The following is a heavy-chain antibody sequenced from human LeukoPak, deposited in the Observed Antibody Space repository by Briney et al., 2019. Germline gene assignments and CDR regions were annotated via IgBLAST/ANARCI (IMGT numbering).Heavy chain of an antibody. D-gene: IGHD6-6*01. CDR1: GFTFSSYS. J-gene: IGHJ4*02. Sequence: GGSLRLSCAASGFTFSSYSMNWVRQAPGKGLEWVSVIYSGGSTYYADSVKGRFTISRDNSKNTLYLQMNSLRAEDTAVYYCARDNAPYTSSSSGLGLFDYWGQGTLVTVSS. CDR3: ARDNAPYTSSSSGLGLFDY. V-gene: IGHV3-53*01. CDR2: IYSGGST.